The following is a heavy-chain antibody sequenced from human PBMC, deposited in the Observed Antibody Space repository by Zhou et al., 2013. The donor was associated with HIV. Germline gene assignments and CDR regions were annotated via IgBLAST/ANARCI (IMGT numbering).Heavy chain of an antibody. CDR3: ARGSGYSSNWYVY. J-gene: IGHJ4*02. CDR1: GGSISSYY. CDR2: IYTSGST. Sequence: QVQLQESSPGLVKPSETLSLTCTVSGGSISSYYWSWIRQPPGKGLEWIGCIYTSGSTNYNPSLKSRVTISVDTSKNQFSLKLSSVTAADTAVYYCARGSGYSSNWYVYWGQGTLVTVSS. D-gene: IGHD2-2*01. V-gene: IGHV4-4*09.